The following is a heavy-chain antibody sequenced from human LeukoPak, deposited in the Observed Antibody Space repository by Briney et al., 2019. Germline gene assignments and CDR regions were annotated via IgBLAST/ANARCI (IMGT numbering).Heavy chain of an antibody. CDR1: GFTFSSYS. J-gene: IGHJ4*02. V-gene: IGHV3-21*01. D-gene: IGHD6-19*01. CDR3: ARDYGGSGWLFDY. Sequence: PGGSLRLSCAASGFTFSSYSMNWVRQAPGKGLEWVSSISSSSSYIYYADSVKGRFTISRDNAKNSLYLQMNSLRAEDTAVYYCARDYGGSGWLFDYWGQGTLVTVSS. CDR2: ISSSSSYI.